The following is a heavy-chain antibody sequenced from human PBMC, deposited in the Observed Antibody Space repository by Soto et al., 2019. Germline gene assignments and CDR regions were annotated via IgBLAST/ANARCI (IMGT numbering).Heavy chain of an antibody. Sequence: EVQLLDSGGGLAQPGGALILSCAASGFTFSNYAMTWVRQDPGKGLEWVSIITGNGGSTYYADSVKGRFTISRDNSQNTLYLQMNSLRVEDTAVYYCATLPLGYCNGCTCYRYFGYGGQGTLVTVSS. CDR3: ATLPLGYCNGCTCYRYFGY. V-gene: IGHV3-23*01. CDR1: GFTFSNYA. CDR2: ITGNGGST. J-gene: IGHJ4*02. D-gene: IGHD2-15*01.